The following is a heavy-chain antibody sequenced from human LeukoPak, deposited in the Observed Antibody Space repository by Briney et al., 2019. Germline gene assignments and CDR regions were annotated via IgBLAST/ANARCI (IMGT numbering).Heavy chain of an antibody. V-gene: IGHV3-21*01. D-gene: IGHD3-10*01. CDR3: ASLTYYYGSGSYRWPFDY. CDR1: GFTFSDYW. CDR2: ISSSSSYI. Sequence: PGGSLRLSCVASGFTFSDYWMTWVRQAPGKGLEWVSSISSSSSYIYYADSVKGRFTISRDNAKNSLYLQMNSLRAEDTAVYYCASLTYYYGSGSYRWPFDYWGQGTLVTVSS. J-gene: IGHJ4*02.